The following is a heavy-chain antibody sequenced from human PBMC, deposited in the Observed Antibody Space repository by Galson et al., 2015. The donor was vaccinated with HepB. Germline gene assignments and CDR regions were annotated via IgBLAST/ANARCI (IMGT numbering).Heavy chain of an antibody. Sequence: SLRLSCAASGFTFRSYWMNWVRQAPGKGLEWVANIKQDGSEKYYVASVKGRFTISRDNAKNLFSLKLSSMTAADTAVYYCARAPRCGTSNCKGGPFDYWGQGTLVTVSS. CDR1: GFTFRSYW. J-gene: IGHJ4*02. V-gene: IGHV3-7*03. CDR3: ARAPRCGTSNCKGGPFDY. D-gene: IGHD1-14*01. CDR2: IKQDGSEK.